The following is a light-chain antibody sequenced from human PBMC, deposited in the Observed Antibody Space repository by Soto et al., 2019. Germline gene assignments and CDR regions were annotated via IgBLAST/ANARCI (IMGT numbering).Light chain of an antibody. J-gene: IGLJ1*01. V-gene: IGLV2-14*01. CDR2: EVS. Sequence: QSVLTQPASVSGSPGQSIPISCTGTSSDVGGYNYVSWYQQHPGKAPKLMIYEVSNRPSGVSNRFSGSKSGNTASLTISGLQAEDEADYYSSSYTSSSTHVFGTGTKVTVL. CDR3: SSYTSSSTHV. CDR1: SSDVGGYNY.